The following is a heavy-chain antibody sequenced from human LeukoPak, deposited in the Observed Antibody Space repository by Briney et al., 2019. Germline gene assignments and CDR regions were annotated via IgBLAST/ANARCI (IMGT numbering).Heavy chain of an antibody. CDR3: AKVEGSGSYMYAFDY. V-gene: IGHV3-30*18. Sequence: GRSLRLSCAASRFTFRSSGMHWVRQAPGKGLEWVAVISYDGSNTEYADSVKGRFTISRDNSKNTLYLQMNSLKPEDTAMYYCAKVEGSGSYMYAFDYWGQGTLVTVSS. CDR2: ISYDGSNT. CDR1: RFTFRSSG. J-gene: IGHJ4*02. D-gene: IGHD3-10*01.